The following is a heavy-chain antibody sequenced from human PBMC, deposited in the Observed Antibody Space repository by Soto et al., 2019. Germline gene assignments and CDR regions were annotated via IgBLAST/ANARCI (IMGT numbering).Heavy chain of an antibody. J-gene: IGHJ6*02. Sequence: ASATVSFTASGYTFTSYDIIWVRQATGQGLEWMGWMKTSTGNTDSAEKFQGRLTMTRNTSISTAYMELSSLRSDDTAVYYCARIADCSTTSCSFPSRFHVRGYYYYYGLDVWGQGTTVTVSS. CDR1: GYTFTSYD. CDR2: MKTSTGNT. V-gene: IGHV1-8*01. D-gene: IGHD2-2*01. CDR3: ARIADCSTTSCSFPSRFHVRGYYYYYGLDV.